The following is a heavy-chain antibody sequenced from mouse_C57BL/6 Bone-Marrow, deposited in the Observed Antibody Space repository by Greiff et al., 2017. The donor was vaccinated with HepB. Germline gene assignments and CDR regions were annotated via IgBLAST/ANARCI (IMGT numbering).Heavy chain of an antibody. D-gene: IGHD2-4*01. CDR1: GYTFTSYG. CDR3: ARYDYHPYWYFDV. CDR2: IYPRSGNT. Sequence: QVQLQQSGAELARPGASVKLSCKASGYTFTSYGISWVKQRTGQGLEWIGEIYPRSGNTYYTEKFKGKGTRTADKSSSTAYMELRSLTSEDSAVYFCARYDYHPYWYFDVWGTGTTVTVSS. V-gene: IGHV1-81*01. J-gene: IGHJ1*03.